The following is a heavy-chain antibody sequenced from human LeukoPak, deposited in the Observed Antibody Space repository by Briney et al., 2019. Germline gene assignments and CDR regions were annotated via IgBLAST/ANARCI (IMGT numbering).Heavy chain of an antibody. CDR2: IYTSGST. V-gene: IGHV4-4*07. CDR1: GGSISSYY. D-gene: IGHD4-17*01. Sequence: SETLSLTCTVSGGSISSYYWTWVRQPAGKGLEWIGRIYTSGSTNYNPSLKSRVTMSINTSKNQFSLSLSSVTAADTAVYYCGRARYGDYIDFWGQGTLVTVSS. CDR3: GRARYGDYIDF. J-gene: IGHJ4*02.